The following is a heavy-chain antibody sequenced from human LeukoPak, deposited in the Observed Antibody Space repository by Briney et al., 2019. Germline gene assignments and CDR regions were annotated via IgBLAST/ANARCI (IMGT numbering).Heavy chain of an antibody. CDR2: IYHSGST. V-gene: IGHV4-59*01. J-gene: IGHJ1*01. CDR1: GGSISTYY. Sequence: PSETLSLTCTVSGGSISTYYWNWIRQPPGKGLEWIGYIYHSGSTNYDPSLQSRVTISVDTSKNQFSLNLNSVTAADTAVYYCARGGAARLHFQNWGQGTLVTVSS. D-gene: IGHD6-6*01. CDR3: ARGGAARLHFQN.